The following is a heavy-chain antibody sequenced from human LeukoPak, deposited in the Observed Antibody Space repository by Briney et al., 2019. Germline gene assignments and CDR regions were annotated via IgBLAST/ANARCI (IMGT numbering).Heavy chain of an antibody. CDR2: ISASGAMT. J-gene: IGHJ3*02. Sequence: GGSLRLSCAASGFTFNDYVMTWVRQVPGKGLEWVSSISASGAMTYYADSVKGRCTISRDNLKNVLYLQMNSLKVEDTALYYCARGLFLSGYLDAFDIWGQGTVVTVSS. V-gene: IGHV3-23*01. CDR3: ARGLFLSGYLDAFDI. CDR1: GFTFNDYV. D-gene: IGHD3-22*01.